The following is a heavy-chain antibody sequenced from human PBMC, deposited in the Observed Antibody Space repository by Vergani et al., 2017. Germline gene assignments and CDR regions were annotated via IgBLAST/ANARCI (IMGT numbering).Heavy chain of an antibody. D-gene: IGHD3-3*01. Sequence: QLQLQESGPGLVKPSETLSLTCTVSGGSLSSSSYYWGWIRQPPGKGLEWIGSIYYSGSTSYNPSLKIRVTISVDTSKNQFSLKLSSVTAADTAVYYCARSNYDFCSGSVINWFDPWGQGRRVTVSS. CDR3: ARSNYDFCSGSVINWFDP. J-gene: IGHJ5*02. CDR1: GGSLSSSSYY. V-gene: IGHV4-39*01. CDR2: IYYSGST.